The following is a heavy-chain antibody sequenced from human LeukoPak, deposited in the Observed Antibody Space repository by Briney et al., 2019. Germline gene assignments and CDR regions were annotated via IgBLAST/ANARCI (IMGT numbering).Heavy chain of an antibody. V-gene: IGHV3-30*02. D-gene: IGHD2-15*01. CDR3: AKAGGYYYYMDV. CDR1: GFTFSSYG. CDR2: IRYDGSNK. J-gene: IGHJ6*03. Sequence: GGSLRLSCAASGFTFSSYGVHWVRQAPGKGLEWVAFIRYDGSNKYYADSVKGRFTISRDNSKNTLYLQMNSLRAEDTAVYYCAKAGGYYYYMDVWGKGTTVTVSS.